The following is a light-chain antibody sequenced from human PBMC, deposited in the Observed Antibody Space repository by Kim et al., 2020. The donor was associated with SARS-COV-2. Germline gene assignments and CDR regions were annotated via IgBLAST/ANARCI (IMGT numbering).Light chain of an antibody. Sequence: SYELTQPPSVSVSPGQTARITCSGDALSNQYAYWYQQKPSQAPVLVIFKDVQRPSAIPERFSGSDSGTTVTLTISGVQAEDEADYYCQSTDGTTTWVFGGGTKLTVL. CDR1: ALSNQY. J-gene: IGLJ3*02. CDR3: QSTDGTTTWV. V-gene: IGLV3-25*03. CDR2: KDV.